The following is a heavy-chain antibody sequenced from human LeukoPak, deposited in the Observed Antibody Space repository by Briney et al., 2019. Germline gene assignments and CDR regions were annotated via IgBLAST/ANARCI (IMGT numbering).Heavy chain of an antibody. J-gene: IGHJ4*02. CDR1: GFSFSGHW. CDR2: NSPTGSTT. Sequence: GGSLRLSCTASGFSFSGHWMHWARQLPGKGLVWVSRNSPTGSTTSYADSVKGRFTVSRDNAKNTLYLQVNYLRAEDTAVYYCARGPNSNWSGLDFWGQGTLLTVSS. D-gene: IGHD6-6*01. V-gene: IGHV3-74*01. CDR3: ARGPNSNWSGLDF.